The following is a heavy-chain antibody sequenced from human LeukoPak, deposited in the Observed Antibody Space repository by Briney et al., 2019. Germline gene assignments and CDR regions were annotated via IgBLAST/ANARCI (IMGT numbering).Heavy chain of an antibody. CDR2: IIPIFGTA. CDR3: ARQRIGLPAAKAFSWGSQKYYYYYGMDV. D-gene: IGHD2-2*01. J-gene: IGHJ6*04. Sequence: SVKVSCKASGGTFSSYAISWVRRAPGQGLEWMGGIIPIFGTANYAQKFQGRVTITADESTSTAYMELSSLRSEDTAVYYCARQRIGLPAAKAFSWGSQKYYYYYGMDVWGKGTTVTVSS. V-gene: IGHV1-69*13. CDR1: GGTFSSYA.